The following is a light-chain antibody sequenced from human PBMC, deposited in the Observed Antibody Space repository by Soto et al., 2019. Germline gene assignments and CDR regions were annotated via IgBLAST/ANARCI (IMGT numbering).Light chain of an antibody. CDR1: QSVSSSY. CDR3: QHYGSSPSWT. CDR2: GAS. J-gene: IGKJ1*01. Sequence: EIVLTQSPGTLSLSPGERATLSCRASQSVSSSYLAWCQQKPGQAPRLLIYGASSRATGIPDRFSGSGSGTDFTLTISRLEPEDFAVYYCQHYGSSPSWTFXQGTKVDIK. V-gene: IGKV3-20*01.